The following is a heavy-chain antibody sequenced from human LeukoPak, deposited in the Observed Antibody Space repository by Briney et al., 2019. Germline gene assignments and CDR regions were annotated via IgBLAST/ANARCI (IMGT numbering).Heavy chain of an antibody. CDR2: ISAYNGNT. CDR1: GYTFTSYG. CDR3: ARSITMVRGVIITYYYYYMDV. D-gene: IGHD3-10*01. V-gene: IGHV1-18*01. Sequence: ASVKVSCKASGYTFTSYGISWVRQAPGQGLEWMGWISAYNGNTNYAQKLQGRVTMTTDTSTSTAYMELSSLRSEDTAVYYCARSITMVRGVIITYYYYYMDVWGKGTTVTVSS. J-gene: IGHJ6*03.